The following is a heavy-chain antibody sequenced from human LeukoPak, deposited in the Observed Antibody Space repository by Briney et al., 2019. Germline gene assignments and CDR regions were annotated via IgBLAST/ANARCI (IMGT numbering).Heavy chain of an antibody. CDR2: ISYDGSNK. CDR1: GFTFSNYG. D-gene: IGHD3-22*01. J-gene: IGHJ4*02. Sequence: TGGSLRLSCAASGFTFSNYGMHWVRQAPGKGLEWVAVISYDGSNKNYADSVKGRFTIYRDNSKNTLYLQMNSLRAEDTAVYYCASYRTSGYFRLIDYWGQGTLVTVSS. V-gene: IGHV3-30*03. CDR3: ASYRTSGYFRLIDY.